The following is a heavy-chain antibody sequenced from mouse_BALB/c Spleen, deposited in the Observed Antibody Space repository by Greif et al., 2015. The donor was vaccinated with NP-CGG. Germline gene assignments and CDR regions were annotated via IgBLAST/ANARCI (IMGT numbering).Heavy chain of an antibody. J-gene: IGHJ2*01. V-gene: IGHV2-2*02. Sequence: VHLVESGPGLVQPSQSLSITCTVSGFSLTSYGVHWVRQSPGKGLEWLGVIWSGGSTDYNAAFISGLSISKDNSKSQVFFKMNSLQANDTAIYYCARDLDYYGNPFDYWGQGTTLTVSS. CDR1: GFSLTSYG. D-gene: IGHD2-1*01. CDR2: IWSGGST. CDR3: ARDLDYYGNPFDY.